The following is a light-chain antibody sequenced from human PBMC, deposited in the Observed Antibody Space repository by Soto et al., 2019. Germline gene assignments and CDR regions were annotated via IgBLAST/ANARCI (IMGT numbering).Light chain of an antibody. Sequence: EIVLTQSPATLSLSPGERATVSCRASQSVSSYLAWYQQKPGQAPRLLIYDASNRATGIPARFSGSGSVTDFTLSISSLEPEDFAVYYCQQRSNWPGTFGQGTKLEIK. V-gene: IGKV3-11*01. CDR2: DAS. CDR3: QQRSNWPGT. CDR1: QSVSSY. J-gene: IGKJ2*01.